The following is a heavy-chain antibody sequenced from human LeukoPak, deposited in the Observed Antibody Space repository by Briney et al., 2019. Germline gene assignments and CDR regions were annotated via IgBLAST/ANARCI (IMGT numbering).Heavy chain of an antibody. J-gene: IGHJ4*02. V-gene: IGHV3-7*01. CDR2: IKQDGSEK. Sequence: GGSLRLSCAASGFTFSSYWMSWVRQAPGKGLEWVANIKQDGSEKYYVDSVKGRFTISRDNAKNSLYLQMNSLRAEDTAVYYCAKDYTRGLPDYWGQGTLVIVSS. D-gene: IGHD2-21*01. CDR3: AKDYTRGLPDY. CDR1: GFTFSSYW.